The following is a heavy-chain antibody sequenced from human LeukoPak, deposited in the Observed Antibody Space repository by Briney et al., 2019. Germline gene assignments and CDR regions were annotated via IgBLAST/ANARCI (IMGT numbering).Heavy chain of an antibody. J-gene: IGHJ4*02. CDR2: INHSGST. CDR3: ARGPLTYYYASGSYYSN. D-gene: IGHD3-10*01. CDR1: GITFTNAW. Sequence: ESLRLSCAAYGITFTNAWMSWVRQAPGKGLEWIGDINHSGSTNYNPSLKSRVTISVDTSKKQFSLKLSSVTAADTAVYFCARGPLTYYYASGSYYSNWGQGTLVTVSS. V-gene: IGHV4-34*01.